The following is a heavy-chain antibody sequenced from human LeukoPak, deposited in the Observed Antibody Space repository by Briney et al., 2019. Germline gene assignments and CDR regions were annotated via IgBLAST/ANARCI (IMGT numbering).Heavy chain of an antibody. Sequence: SETLSLTCDVSGYSITSGYDWGWIRQPPGKGLECIGTIYHSGKTYHNPSLKSRVTVSLDTSKNQFSLKLSSVTAADTAVYYCAKSPGYSYMDVWGKGTTVIVSS. CDR1: GYSITSGYD. V-gene: IGHV4-38-2*01. CDR3: AKSPGYSYMDV. J-gene: IGHJ6*03. CDR2: IYHSGKT.